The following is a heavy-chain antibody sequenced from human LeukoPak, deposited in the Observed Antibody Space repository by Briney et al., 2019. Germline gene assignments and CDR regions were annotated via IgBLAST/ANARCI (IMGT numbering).Heavy chain of an antibody. CDR2: INPNSGGT. CDR1: GYTLTGYY. CDR3: ASAPCSGGSCYSRNYYYYMDV. Sequence: AASVKVSCKASGYTLTGYYMHWVRQAPGQGLEWMGWINPNSGGTNYAQKFQGRVTMTRDTSISTAYMELSRLRSDDTAVYYCASAPCSGGSCYSRNYYYYMDVWGKGTTVTISS. V-gene: IGHV1-2*02. J-gene: IGHJ6*03. D-gene: IGHD2-15*01.